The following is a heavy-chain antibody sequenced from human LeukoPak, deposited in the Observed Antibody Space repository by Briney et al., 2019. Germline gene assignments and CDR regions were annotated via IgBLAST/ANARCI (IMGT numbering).Heavy chain of an antibody. CDR3: ARVSGSYYPFDY. D-gene: IGHD1-26*01. V-gene: IGHV3-53*01. J-gene: IGHJ4*02. CDR2: IYTGGST. Sequence: PGGSLRLSCGVSGFTVSSDYMSWVRQAPGKGLECVSLIYTGGSTYYADSVKGRFTISRDESKNTLYLQMNSLRAEDTAIYYCARVSGSYYPFDYWGQGTLVTVSS. CDR1: GFTVSSDY.